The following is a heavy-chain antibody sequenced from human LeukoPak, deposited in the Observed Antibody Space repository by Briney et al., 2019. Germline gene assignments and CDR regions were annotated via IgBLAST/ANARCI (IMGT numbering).Heavy chain of an antibody. CDR3: AEEAIRDDYCDY. D-gene: IGHD5-24*01. CDR2: ISYDGSNK. V-gene: IGHV3-30*18. J-gene: IGHJ4*02. CDR1: GFTFSTYV. Sequence: GRSLRLSCAASGFTFSTYVMHRVLQAPGKGLEWVAVISYDGSNKYYADSVKGRFTISRDNSKSTLYLQMNSLRAEDTAVYFHAEEAIRDDYCDYWGQGTLVTVSS.